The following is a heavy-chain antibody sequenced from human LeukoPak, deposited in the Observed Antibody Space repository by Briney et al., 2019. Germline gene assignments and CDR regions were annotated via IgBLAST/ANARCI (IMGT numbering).Heavy chain of an antibody. Sequence: GASVKVSCKASGYTFAGYYLHWVRQAPGQGLEWMGWINPNSGGTNFAQKFQGRVTMTRDTSIRTAYMELNRLRSDDTAVYYCASGGRTVATIEGLYYFDYWGQGTLVTVSS. CDR2: INPNSGGT. CDR1: GYTFAGYY. D-gene: IGHD5-12*01. V-gene: IGHV1-2*02. CDR3: ASGGRTVATIEGLYYFDY. J-gene: IGHJ4*02.